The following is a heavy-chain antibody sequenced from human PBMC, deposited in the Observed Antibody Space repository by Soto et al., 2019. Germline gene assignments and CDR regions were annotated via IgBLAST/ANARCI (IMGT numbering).Heavy chain of an antibody. CDR2: ISGSGGST. D-gene: IGHD3-10*01. CDR1: GFTFSSYA. CDR3: ANYLPPELGVRGALDY. Sequence: GGSLRLSCAASGFTFSSYAMSWVRQAPGKGLEWVSAISGSGGSTYYADSVKGRFTISIDNSKNTLYLQMNSLRAEDTAVYYCANYLPPELGVRGALDYWGQGTLVTVSS. V-gene: IGHV3-23*01. J-gene: IGHJ4*02.